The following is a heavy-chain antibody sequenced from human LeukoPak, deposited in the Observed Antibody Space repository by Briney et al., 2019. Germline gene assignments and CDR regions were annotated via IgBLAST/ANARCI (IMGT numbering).Heavy chain of an antibody. CDR1: GFIFRNYA. V-gene: IGHV3-23*01. CDR2: IPGSGDTT. J-gene: IGHJ4*02. CDR3: AKWGDYDILTGYYVSDF. Sequence: GGSLRLSCAASGFIFRNYAMSWVRQAPGKGLEWVSAIPGSGDTTYYADSVKGRFTISRDNSKNTLYVEMNTLRAEDTAVYYCAKWGDYDILTGYYVSDFWGQGTLVTVSS. D-gene: IGHD3-9*01.